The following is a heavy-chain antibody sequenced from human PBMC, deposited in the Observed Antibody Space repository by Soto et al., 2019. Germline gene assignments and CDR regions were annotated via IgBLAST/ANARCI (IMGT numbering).Heavy chain of an antibody. V-gene: IGHV1-69*13. CDR3: ARGNIVVVPAAISDYYGMDV. CDR1: GGTFSSYA. J-gene: IGHJ6*02. CDR2: IIPIFGTA. D-gene: IGHD2-2*01. Sequence: SVKVSCKASGGTFSSYAISWVRQAPGQGLEWMGGIIPIFGTANYAQKFQGRVTITADESTSTAYMELSSLRSEDTAVYYCARGNIVVVPAAISDYYGMDVWGQGTTVTVSS.